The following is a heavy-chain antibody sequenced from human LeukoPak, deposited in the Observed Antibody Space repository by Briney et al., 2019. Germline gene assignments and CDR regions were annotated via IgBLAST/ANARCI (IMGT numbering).Heavy chain of an antibody. CDR1: GFTFSSYA. J-gene: IGHJ4*02. CDR2: ISGSGGST. D-gene: IGHD3-22*01. V-gene: IGHV3-23*01. CDR3: ASYRHYYDSSGFCDY. Sequence: GGSLRLSCAASGFTFSSYAMSWVRQAPGKGLEWVSAISGSGGSTYYADSVKGRFTISRDNFNNTLYLQMNSLRAEDTAVYYCASYRHYYDSSGFCDYWGQGTLVTVSS.